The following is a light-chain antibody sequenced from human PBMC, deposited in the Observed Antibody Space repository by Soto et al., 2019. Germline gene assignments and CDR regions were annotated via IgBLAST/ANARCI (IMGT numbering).Light chain of an antibody. Sequence: IQMTQSPSSLSASVGDRVTITCRASQSISSYLNWYQQKPGKAPKLLIFGASNLQSGVPSRFSGSGSGTDFTLTISGVQHEDFATYYCQQSYFTPTFGQGTKVDIK. CDR3: QQSYFTPT. V-gene: IGKV1-39*01. CDR2: GAS. CDR1: QSISSY. J-gene: IGKJ1*01.